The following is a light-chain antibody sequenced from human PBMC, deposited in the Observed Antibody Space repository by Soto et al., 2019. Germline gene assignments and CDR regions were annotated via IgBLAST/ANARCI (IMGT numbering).Light chain of an antibody. CDR3: QQYVRPPWT. J-gene: IGKJ1*01. V-gene: IGKV3-20*01. CDR2: GAS. CDR1: QSVSSSY. Sequence: EIVLTQSPGTLSLSPGERATLSCRASQSVSSSYLAWSQQKGGQAPRHLIYGASSRATGIPDRFSGSGSGTDFTLTISRLEPEDFAVYYCQQYVRPPWTFGQGTKVEIK.